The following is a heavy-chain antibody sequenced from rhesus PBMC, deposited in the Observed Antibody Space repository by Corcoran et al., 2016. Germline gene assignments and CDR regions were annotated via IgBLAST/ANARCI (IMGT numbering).Heavy chain of an antibody. CDR1: GFTFSSYG. J-gene: IGHJ4*01. D-gene: IGHD3-3*01. CDR2: ILDDGIKK. V-gene: IGHV3-54*02. Sequence: EVQLVESGGGLVQPGGSLRLSCAASGFTFSSYGMHWVRQAPVQGLGWVAVILDDGIKKYYADSVKERFTIYRDNSKNMLYRQMNNLKWEDTAVYYGASSVLQELDWLLGGGYWGQGVLVTVSS. CDR3: ASSVLQELDWLLGGGY.